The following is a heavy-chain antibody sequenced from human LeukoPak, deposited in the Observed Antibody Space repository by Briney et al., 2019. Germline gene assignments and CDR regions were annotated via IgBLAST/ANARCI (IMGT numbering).Heavy chain of an antibody. CDR3: ARDTRGGSGTLEDVYYYYGMDV. D-gene: IGHD3-10*01. CDR2: IYYSGST. V-gene: IGHV4-59*01. Sequence: KPSETLSLTCTVSGGSISSYYWSWIRQPPGKGLEWIGYIYYSGSTNYNPSLKSRVTISVDTSKNQFSLKLSSVTAADTAVYYCARDTRGGSGTLEDVYYYYGMDVWGQGTTVTVSS. CDR1: GGSISSYY. J-gene: IGHJ6*02.